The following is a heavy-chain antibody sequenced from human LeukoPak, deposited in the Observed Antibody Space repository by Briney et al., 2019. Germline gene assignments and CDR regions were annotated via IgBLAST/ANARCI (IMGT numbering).Heavy chain of an antibody. CDR3: ARVGSGSFDY. D-gene: IGHD1-26*01. J-gene: IGHJ4*02. CDR1: GGSISSYY. CDR2: NSYSWNT. Sequence: SETLSLTCTVSGGSISSYYWSWIRQPPGKGLEWIGYNSYSWNTNYNPSLNSRVTISVDTSKNHFPLNLSSVTAADTAVYYCARVGSGSFDYWGQGTLVTVSS. V-gene: IGHV4-59*01.